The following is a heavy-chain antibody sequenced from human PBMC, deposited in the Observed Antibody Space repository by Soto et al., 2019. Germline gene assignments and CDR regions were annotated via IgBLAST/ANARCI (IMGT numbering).Heavy chain of an antibody. Sequence: EVQLLESGGGLVQPGGSLRLSCAASGVTFSSYAMSWVRQAPGKGLEWVSLISDSGGSTYYADSVKGRFTISRDNSKTTLYLQMNSLRAEDTAVYYCAKDPHSRGWSHNWFDSWGQGTLVTVSS. V-gene: IGHV3-23*01. CDR2: ISDSGGST. J-gene: IGHJ5*01. CDR1: GVTFSSYA. D-gene: IGHD6-19*01. CDR3: AKDPHSRGWSHNWFDS.